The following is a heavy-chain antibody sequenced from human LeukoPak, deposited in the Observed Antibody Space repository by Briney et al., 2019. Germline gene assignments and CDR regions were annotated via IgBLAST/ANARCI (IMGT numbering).Heavy chain of an antibody. D-gene: IGHD2-2*02. Sequence: GGSLRLSCAASGFTFSSYAMHWVRQAPGEGLDWVAFISYDTDNKYYADSVKGRFTISRDNSKNTLYLQMNSLRAEDTAVYYCARDPELLQYHFDYWGQGTLVTVSS. J-gene: IGHJ4*02. CDR1: GFTFSSYA. CDR3: ARDPELLQYHFDY. V-gene: IGHV3-30-3*01. CDR2: ISYDTDNK.